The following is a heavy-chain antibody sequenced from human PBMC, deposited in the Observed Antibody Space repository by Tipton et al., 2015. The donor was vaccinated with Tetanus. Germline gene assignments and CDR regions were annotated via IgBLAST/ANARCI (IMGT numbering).Heavy chain of an antibody. D-gene: IGHD1-20*01. Sequence: TLSLTCAVSGGSFSDYYWSWIRQTPGKGLEWIGEINHSGSINYNPSLKSRVTIFVDPSKNQFSLRVNSVTAADTAVFYCARRRYTWNRGGFDMWGQGTMVTVSS. J-gene: IGHJ3*02. V-gene: IGHV4-34*01. CDR2: INHSGSI. CDR1: GGSFSDYY. CDR3: ARRRYTWNRGGFDM.